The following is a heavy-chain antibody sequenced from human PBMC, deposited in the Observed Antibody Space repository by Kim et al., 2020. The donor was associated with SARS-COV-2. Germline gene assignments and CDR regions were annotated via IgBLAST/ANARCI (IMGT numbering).Heavy chain of an antibody. V-gene: IGHV2-70*11. CDR1: GFSLSTSGMC. CDR2: IDWDDDK. Sequence: SGPTLVNPTQTLTLTCTFSGFSLSTSGMCVSWIRQPPGKALEWLARIDWDDDKYYSTSLKTRLTISKDTSKNQVVLTMTNMDPVDTATYYCARINWDSGCVGAFDIWGQGTMVTVSS. J-gene: IGHJ3*02. CDR3: ARINWDSGCVGAFDI. D-gene: IGHD1-1*01.